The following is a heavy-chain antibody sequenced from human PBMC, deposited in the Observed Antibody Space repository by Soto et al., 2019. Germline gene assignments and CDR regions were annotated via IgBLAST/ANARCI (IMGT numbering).Heavy chain of an antibody. D-gene: IGHD6-6*01. J-gene: IGHJ5*02. CDR1: GGSISSDY. Sequence: SETLSLTCTVSGGSISSDYWSWIRQPPGKGLEWIGYIYYSGSTNYNPSLKSRVTISVDTSKNQFSLKLSSVTAADTAVYYCARSIAVAEERNWFDPWGQGTLVTVS. CDR3: ARSIAVAEERNWFDP. V-gene: IGHV4-59*01. CDR2: IYYSGST.